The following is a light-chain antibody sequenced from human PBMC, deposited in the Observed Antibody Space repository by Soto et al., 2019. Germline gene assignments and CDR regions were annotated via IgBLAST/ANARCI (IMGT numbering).Light chain of an antibody. CDR3: QSYDSRLSGSV. Sequence: QSALTQPASVSGSPGQSITISCTGTSSDVGGYSYVSWYQQHPGKTPKLMIYEVSNRPSGVSHRFSGSKSGNTASLTITGLQAEDEADYYCQSYDSRLSGSVFGTGTKVTVL. CDR2: EVS. J-gene: IGLJ1*01. V-gene: IGLV2-14*01. CDR1: SSDVGGYSY.